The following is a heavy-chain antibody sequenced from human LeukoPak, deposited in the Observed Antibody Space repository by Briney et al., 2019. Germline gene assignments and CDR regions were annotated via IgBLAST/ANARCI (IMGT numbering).Heavy chain of an antibody. CDR3: ANYGGDY. Sequence: PGGSLRLSCAASGFTFSSYAMHWVRQAPGKGLEWVAVISYDGSNKYYADSVKGRFTISRDNSKNTLYLQMNSLRAEDTAVYYCANYGGDYWGQGTLVTVSS. D-gene: IGHD4-23*01. CDR2: ISYDGSNK. CDR1: GFTFSSYA. V-gene: IGHV3-30-3*01. J-gene: IGHJ4*02.